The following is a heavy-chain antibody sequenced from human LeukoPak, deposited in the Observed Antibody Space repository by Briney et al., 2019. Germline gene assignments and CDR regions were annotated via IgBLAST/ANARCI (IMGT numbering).Heavy chain of an antibody. CDR1: GFTFSSHG. J-gene: IGHJ4*02. CDR3: ANGLRTDTAMFE. CDR2: ISYDGSSK. Sequence: GGSLRLSCAASGFTFSSHGMHWVRQAPGKGLEWVAIISYDGSSKYYADSATGRFTISRDNSKNALYLQMDSLRAEDTAVYYCANGLRTDTAMFEWGQGTLVTVSS. D-gene: IGHD5-18*01. V-gene: IGHV3-30*18.